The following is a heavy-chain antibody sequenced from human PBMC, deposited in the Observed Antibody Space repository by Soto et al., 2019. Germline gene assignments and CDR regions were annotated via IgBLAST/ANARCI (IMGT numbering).Heavy chain of an antibody. Sequence: GASVNVSCKASGYTFTSYGISWVRQAPGQGLEWMGWISAYNGNTNYAQKLQGRVTMTTDTSTSTVYMELRSLSSDDAAVYYCARGYYYDSSGYSSYGYGVQGTLV. D-gene: IGHD3-22*01. V-gene: IGHV1-18*01. CDR1: GYTFTSYG. CDR3: ARGYYYDSSGYSSYGY. CDR2: ISAYNGNT. J-gene: IGHJ4*02.